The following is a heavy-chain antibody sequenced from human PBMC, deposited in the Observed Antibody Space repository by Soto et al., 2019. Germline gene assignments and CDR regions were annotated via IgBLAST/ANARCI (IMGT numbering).Heavy chain of an antibody. D-gene: IGHD6-19*01. CDR2: IRSRAYGGTT. CDR3: TRAQLGQWLVLDF. CDR1: GFTFGDYA. J-gene: IGHJ4*02. V-gene: IGHV3-49*03. Sequence: PGGSLRLSCTASGFTFGDYAMSWFRQAPGKGLEWVGFIRSRAYGGTTEYAASVKGRFTISRDDSKSIAYLQMNSLKTEDTAMYYCTRAQLGQWLVLDFWGQGTLVTVSS.